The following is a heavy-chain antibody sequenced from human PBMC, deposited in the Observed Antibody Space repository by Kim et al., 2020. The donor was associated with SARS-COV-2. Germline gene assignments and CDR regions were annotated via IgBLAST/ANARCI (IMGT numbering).Heavy chain of an antibody. D-gene: IGHD3-22*01. CDR3: AKDRITMIVVVIGAFDI. V-gene: IGHV3-23*01. Sequence: GGSLRLSCAASGFTFSSYAMSWVRQAPGKGLEWVSAISGSGGSTYYADSVKGRFTISRDNSKNTLYLQMNSLRAEDTAVYYCAKDRITMIVVVIGAFDIWGQRTMVTLSS. CDR2: ISGSGGST. CDR1: GFTFSSYA. J-gene: IGHJ3*02.